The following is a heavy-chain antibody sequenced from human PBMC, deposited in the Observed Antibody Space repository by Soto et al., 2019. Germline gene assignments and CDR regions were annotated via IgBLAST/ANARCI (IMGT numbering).Heavy chain of an antibody. D-gene: IGHD5-18*01. J-gene: IGHJ4*02. CDR3: ARARGDSYGYTFDY. CDR1: GGSISSYY. V-gene: IGHV4-59*12. CDR2: IYHSGST. Sequence: SETLSLTCTVSGGSISSYYWSWIRQPPGKGLEWIGEIYHSGSTNYNPSLKRRVTISVDKSKNQFSLKLSSVTAADTAVYYCARARGDSYGYTFDYWGQGTLVTVCS.